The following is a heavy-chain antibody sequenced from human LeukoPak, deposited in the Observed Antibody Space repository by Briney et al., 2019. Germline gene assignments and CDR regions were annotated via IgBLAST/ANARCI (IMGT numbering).Heavy chain of an antibody. CDR1: GGSITNYN. D-gene: IGHD2-15*01. J-gene: IGHJ5*02. CDR2: ISDSGST. V-gene: IGHV4-59*08. CDR3: ARRRVGDLTVGSDTWFDP. Sequence: SETLSLTCTVSGGSITNYNWNWIRQPPGKGLEWIGYISDSGSTNYNPSLQSRVTISVDTSKNQLSLKLSSVTASDTAVYYCARRRVGDLTVGSDTWFDPWGQGALVTVSS.